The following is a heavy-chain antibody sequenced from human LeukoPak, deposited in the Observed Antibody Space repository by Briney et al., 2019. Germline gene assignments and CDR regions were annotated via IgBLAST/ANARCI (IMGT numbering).Heavy chain of an antibody. Sequence: GGSLRLSCAASGFTFRNYAMSWVRQAPGKGLERVSAVSSSGGGTYFAASVKGRFTISRDNSKNTLYLQMNSLRAEDTAVYYCAKEFDSSGFFDCWGQGTLVTVSS. V-gene: IGHV3-23*01. J-gene: IGHJ4*02. CDR1: GFTFRNYA. D-gene: IGHD3-22*01. CDR3: AKEFDSSGFFDC. CDR2: VSSSGGGT.